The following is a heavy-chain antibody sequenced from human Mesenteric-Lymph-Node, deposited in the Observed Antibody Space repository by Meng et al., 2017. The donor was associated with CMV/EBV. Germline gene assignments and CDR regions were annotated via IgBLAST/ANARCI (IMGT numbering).Heavy chain of an antibody. Sequence: SETLSLTCAVYGGSFSDHYWTWIRQSPDKGLEWIGEISDTGNTNYNPSLKSRVSISVDTSKNQFSLKVTSVTAADTAVYYCARAGAYAFDIWGQGTMVTVSS. CDR1: GGSFSDHY. CDR3: ARAGAYAFDI. D-gene: IGHD3-10*01. V-gene: IGHV4-34*01. CDR2: ISDTGNT. J-gene: IGHJ3*02.